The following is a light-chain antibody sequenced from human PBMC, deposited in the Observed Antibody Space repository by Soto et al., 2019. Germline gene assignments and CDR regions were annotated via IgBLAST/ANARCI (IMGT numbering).Light chain of an antibody. J-gene: IGLJ3*02. CDR1: SGHSTSA. Sequence: QPVLTQSPSASASLGASVKFTCTVSSGHSTSAIAWHQQQPEKGPRFLMKVNSDGTHNKGDGIPDRFSGSSSGAERYLTISSLQSEDEADYYCQTWGTGGWVFGGGTRSPS. V-gene: IGLV4-69*01. CDR2: VNSDGTH. CDR3: QTWGTGGWV.